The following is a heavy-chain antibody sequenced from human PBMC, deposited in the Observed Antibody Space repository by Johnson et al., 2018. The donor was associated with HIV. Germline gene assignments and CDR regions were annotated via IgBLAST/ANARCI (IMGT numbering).Heavy chain of an antibody. J-gene: IGHJ3*02. Sequence: LVESGGGLIQPGGSLRLSCAASGFAVSSNYMSWVRQAPGKGLEWVSVIYSGSNTYYADSVKGRFTISRDNSKNTLYLQMNSLRADDTAVYYCAKDGAFDIWGQGTLVTVSS. CDR1: GFAVSSNY. CDR2: IYSGSNT. CDR3: AKDGAFDI. V-gene: IGHV3-53*01.